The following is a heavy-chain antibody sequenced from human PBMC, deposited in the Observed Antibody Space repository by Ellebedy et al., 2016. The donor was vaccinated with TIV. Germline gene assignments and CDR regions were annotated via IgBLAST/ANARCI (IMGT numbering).Heavy chain of an antibody. V-gene: IGHV1-24*01. D-gene: IGHD3-10*01. CDR1: GYTLTELS. Sequence: AASVKVSCKVSGYTLTELSMHWVRQAPGKGLEWMGGFDPEDGETIYAQKFQGRVTMTEDTSTDTAYMELSSLRSEDTAVYYCATSLVAITMVRGETDYWGQGTLVTVSS. J-gene: IGHJ4*02. CDR2: FDPEDGET. CDR3: ATSLVAITMVRGETDY.